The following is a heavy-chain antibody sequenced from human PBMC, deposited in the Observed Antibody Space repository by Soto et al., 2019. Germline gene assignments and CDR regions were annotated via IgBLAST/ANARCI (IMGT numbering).Heavy chain of an antibody. J-gene: IGHJ6*03. D-gene: IGHD3-3*01. Sequence: EVQLVESGGGLVQPGGSLRLSCAASGFTLSSYWMHWVRQAPGKGLVWVSRINSDGSSTSYADSVKGRFTISRDNAKNTLYLRMNSLRAEDTAVYYCARDAYYDFWSGLSHYYYYYMDVWGKGTTVTVSS. CDR1: GFTLSSYW. V-gene: IGHV3-74*01. CDR3: ARDAYYDFWSGLSHYYYYYMDV. CDR2: INSDGSST.